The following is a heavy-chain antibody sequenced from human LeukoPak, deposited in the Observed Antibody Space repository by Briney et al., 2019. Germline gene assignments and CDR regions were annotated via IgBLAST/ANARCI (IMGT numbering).Heavy chain of an antibody. CDR3: ARGGGSGSYYIEFDP. CDR1: GGTFSSYA. CDR2: IIPILGIA. V-gene: IGHV1-69*04. Sequence: SVKVSCKASGGTFSSYAISWVRQAPGQGLEWMGRIIPILGIANYAQKFQGRVTITADKSTSTAYMELSSLRSEDTAVYYCARGGGSGSYYIEFDPWGQGTLVTVSS. J-gene: IGHJ5*02. D-gene: IGHD3-10*01.